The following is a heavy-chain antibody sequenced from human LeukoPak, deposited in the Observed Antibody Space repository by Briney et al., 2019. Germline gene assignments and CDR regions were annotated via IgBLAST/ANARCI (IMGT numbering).Heavy chain of an antibody. V-gene: IGHV3-7*03. CDR3: ARDQYDTWSRRGNFDS. J-gene: IGHJ4*02. D-gene: IGHD3-3*01. CDR2: IKRDGSEK. CDR1: GFTFNSYW. Sequence: GGSLRLSCAASGFTFNSYWMNWVRQAPGKGLEWVANIKRDGSEKYYVDSVKGRFTISRDNAKNSLDLQMNSLRVEDTAVFYCARDQYDTWSRRGNFDSWGQGTLVIVSS.